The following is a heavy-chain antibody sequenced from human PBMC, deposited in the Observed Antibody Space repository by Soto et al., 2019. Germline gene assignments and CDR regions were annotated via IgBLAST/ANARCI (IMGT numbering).Heavy chain of an antibody. V-gene: IGHV1-2*04. CDR3: ARTYYYDSSGYFSPYDAFDI. J-gene: IGHJ3*02. D-gene: IGHD3-22*01. CDR2: INPNSGGT. CDR1: GYTFTGYY. Sequence: QVQLVQSGAEVKKPGASVKVSCKASGYTFTGYYMHWVRQAPGQGLEWMGWINPNSGGTNYAQKFKGWVTMTRDTSISTAYMELSRLRSDDTAVYYCARTYYYDSSGYFSPYDAFDIWGQGTMVTVSS.